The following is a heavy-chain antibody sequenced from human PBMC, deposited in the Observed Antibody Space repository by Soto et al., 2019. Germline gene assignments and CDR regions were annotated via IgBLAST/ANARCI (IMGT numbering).Heavy chain of an antibody. CDR3: ARGERLYYFYNGMAV. CDR2: INTGNGNT. Sequence: ASVKVSCKASGYNFSTYALLWVRQAPGQRLEWMGWINTGNGNTKYSEKFQGRATMTRDTSASTAYRELSSLRSEDTAVYYCARGERLYYFYNGMAVGAQGSTLTVSS. CDR1: GYNFSTYA. J-gene: IGHJ6*02. V-gene: IGHV1-3*04. D-gene: IGHD1-26*01.